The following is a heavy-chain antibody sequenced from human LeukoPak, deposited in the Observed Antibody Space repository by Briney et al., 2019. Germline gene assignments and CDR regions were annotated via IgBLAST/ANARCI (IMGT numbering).Heavy chain of an antibody. V-gene: IGHV3-30*03. CDR1: GFTFSTYV. CDR2: ISYDGSKK. CDR3: TTTMSSEPYY. J-gene: IGHJ4*02. Sequence: GGSLRLSCAASGFTFSTYVMTWVRQAPGKGLEWVAVISYDGSKKYYADSVRGRLTISRDNSKNTLYLQMNSLRAEDTAVYYCTTTMSSEPYYWGQGTLVTVSS. D-gene: IGHD3-22*01.